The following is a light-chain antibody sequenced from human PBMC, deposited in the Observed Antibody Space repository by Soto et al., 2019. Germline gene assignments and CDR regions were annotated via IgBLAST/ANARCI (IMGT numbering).Light chain of an antibody. V-gene: IGKV3-20*01. CDR3: QQYGRPSRT. J-gene: IGKJ1*01. CDR1: QSVSSY. Sequence: EIVLTQSPGTLSLSPGERATLSCRASQSVSSYLAWYQQKPGQAPMLLIYGASSRATGIPDRFSGSGSGTDFTLTISRLEPEDFAVYYCQQYGRPSRTFGQGTKVEIK. CDR2: GAS.